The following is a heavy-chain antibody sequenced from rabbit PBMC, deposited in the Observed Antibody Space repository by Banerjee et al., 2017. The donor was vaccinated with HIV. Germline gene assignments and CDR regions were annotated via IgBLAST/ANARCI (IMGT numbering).Heavy chain of an antibody. CDR1: GFDFSSYSY. D-gene: IGHD4-2*01. CDR2: IGAGSNSA. CDR3: ARDAGYAGSNL. Sequence: QEQLVESGGGLVQPEGSLTLTCKASGFDFSSYSYMCWVRQAPGKGLEWIACIGAGSNSAYYATWAKGRFTISKTSSTTVTLQMTSLTAADTATYFCARDAGYAGSNLWGPGTLVTVS. V-gene: IGHV1S45*01. J-gene: IGHJ4*01.